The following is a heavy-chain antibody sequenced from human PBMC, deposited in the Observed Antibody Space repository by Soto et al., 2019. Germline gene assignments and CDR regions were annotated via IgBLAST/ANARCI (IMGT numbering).Heavy chain of an antibody. J-gene: IGHJ6*02. Sequence: LSLTCTVSCGSISSYYWSWIRQPAGKGLEWIGRIYTSGSTNYNPSLKSRVTMSVDTSKNQFSLKLSSVTAADTAVYYCARGTYYYDSSGYRYYYYYGMDVWAQGTTVTVSS. V-gene: IGHV4-4*07. CDR2: IYTSGST. CDR1: CGSISSYY. D-gene: IGHD3-22*01. CDR3: ARGTYYYDSSGYRYYYYYGMDV.